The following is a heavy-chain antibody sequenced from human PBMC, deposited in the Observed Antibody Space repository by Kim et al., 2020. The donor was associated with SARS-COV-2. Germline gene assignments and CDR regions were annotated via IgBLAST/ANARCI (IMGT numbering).Heavy chain of an antibody. J-gene: IGHJ3*02. CDR3: ARDIAVAPRTFDI. Sequence: SETLSLTCAVSGGSISSSNWWSWVRQPPGKGLEWIGEIYHSGNTNYNPSLKSRVTISVDKSKNQFSLKLSSVTAADTAVYYCARDIAVAPRTFDIWGQGTMVTVSS. V-gene: IGHV4-4*02. D-gene: IGHD6-19*01. CDR1: GGSISSSNW. CDR2: IYHSGNT.